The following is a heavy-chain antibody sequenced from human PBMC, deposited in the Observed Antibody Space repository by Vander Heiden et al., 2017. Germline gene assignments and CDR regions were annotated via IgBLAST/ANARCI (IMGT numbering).Heavy chain of an antibody. J-gene: IGHJ1*01. CDR1: GVTFSSHG. V-gene: IGHV3-33*01. Sequence: QVQLVEPGGGVVQPGRSLRLSCAASGVTFSSHGSHWLRQAPGKGVEWVAVIWYDGSNKYYADSVKGRFTISRDNSKNTLYLQMNSLRAEDTAVYYCAREDGSGRGYFQHWGQGTLVTVSS. CDR2: IWYDGSNK. CDR3: AREDGSGRGYFQH. D-gene: IGHD2-15*01.